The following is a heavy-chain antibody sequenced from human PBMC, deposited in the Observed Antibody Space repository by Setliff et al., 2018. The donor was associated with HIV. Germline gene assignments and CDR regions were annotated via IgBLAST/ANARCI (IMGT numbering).Heavy chain of an antibody. Sequence: PGESLKISCAASGFTFSSYWMSWVRQAPGKGLEWVADIKQDGSKAYYMDSVKGRFTISRDNPKNSLYLQLNSLRAEDTGVYHCARHPYGVFDYWGQGTLVTVSS. D-gene: IGHD3-3*01. V-gene: IGHV3-7*02. CDR1: GFTFSSYW. J-gene: IGHJ4*02. CDR2: IKQDGSKA. CDR3: ARHPYGVFDY.